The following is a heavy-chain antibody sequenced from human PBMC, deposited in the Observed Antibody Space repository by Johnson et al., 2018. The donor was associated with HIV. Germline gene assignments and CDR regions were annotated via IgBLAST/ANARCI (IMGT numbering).Heavy chain of an antibody. CDR2: ISYDGSNL. J-gene: IGHJ3*02. Sequence: QVPLVESGGGLLQPGSSLRLSCAASGFTFSSYGMHWVRQAPGKGLEWVAVISYDGSNLYYADSVKVGFTISRDNSKNTLYLQMNSLRAEDTAVYYCAKGIVVGVRSFDIWGQGTMVTVSS. CDR1: GFTFSSYG. V-gene: IGHV3-30*18. CDR3: AKGIVVGVRSFDI. D-gene: IGHD3-22*01.